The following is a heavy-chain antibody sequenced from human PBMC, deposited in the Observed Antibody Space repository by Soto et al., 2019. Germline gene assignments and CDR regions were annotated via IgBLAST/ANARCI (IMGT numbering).Heavy chain of an antibody. CDR3: ARDQRSSSGWYLFVLDAFDI. J-gene: IGHJ3*02. CDR1: GFPLCSYS. V-gene: IGHV3-23*01. Sequence: PGGFPGPSRADPGFPLCSYSLGWGPPGPGEGVGWFSAISGSGGSTYYADSVKGRFTISRDNSKNTLYLQMNSLRAEDTALYHCARDQRSSSGWYLFVLDAFDIWGQGTMVTVSS. D-gene: IGHD6-19*01. CDR2: ISGSGGST.